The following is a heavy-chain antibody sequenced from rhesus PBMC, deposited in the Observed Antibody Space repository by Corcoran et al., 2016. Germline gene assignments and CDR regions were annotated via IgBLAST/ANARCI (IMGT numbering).Heavy chain of an antibody. D-gene: IGHD3-16*01. CDR2: IGGRSRSP. Sequence: QVQLQESGPGLVKPSETLSLTCAVSGYSISSGYYWGWIRQPPGQGLAGIGYIGGRSRSPTYTPSLKSRVTISKDTSKSQFSLKLSSVTAADTAVYYCALGYYYSGSYPQYNSLDVWGRGVLVTVSS. V-gene: IGHV4-99*01. J-gene: IGHJ5-2*02. CDR3: ALGYYYSGSYPQYNSLDV. CDR1: GYSISSGYY.